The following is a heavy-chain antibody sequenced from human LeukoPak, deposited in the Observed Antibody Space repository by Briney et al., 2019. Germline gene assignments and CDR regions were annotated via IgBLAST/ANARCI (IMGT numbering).Heavy chain of an antibody. CDR1: GGSITTTNW. CDR2: IHHSGTT. J-gene: IGHJ4*02. Sequence: SETLSLTCAVSGGSITTTNWWTWVRPPPGKGLEWIGEIHHSGTTHYNPSLKTRVTISVDNSKNQFSLKLTSMTAADTAVYFCARVFGGANWGQGTLVTVSS. V-gene: IGHV4-4*02. D-gene: IGHD3-10*02. CDR3: ARVFGGAN.